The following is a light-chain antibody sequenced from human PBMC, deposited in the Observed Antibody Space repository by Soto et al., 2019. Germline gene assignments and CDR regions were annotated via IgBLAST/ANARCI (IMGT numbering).Light chain of an antibody. V-gene: IGKV1-5*03. J-gene: IGKJ1*01. CDR1: QSISIW. CDR3: QHWNDYCWT. CDR2: ETS. Sequence: DIHMTQSPSTLSASVGDRVTITCRASQSISIWLAWYQQKPGKAPNLLIYETSSLETGVPSRFSGSGSGTEFTLSISSPQPDDFATYYCQHWNDYCWTFGQGTKVEVK.